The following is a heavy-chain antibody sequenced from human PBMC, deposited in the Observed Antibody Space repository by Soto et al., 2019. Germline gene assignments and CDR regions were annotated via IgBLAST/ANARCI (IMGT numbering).Heavy chain of an antibody. CDR3: AKVSRKGSAIDFDY. CDR2: VNPNNGDT. Sequence: QVQLVQSGAEQKKLGASVKVSCKASGYTFSNYDMNWVRQATGQGPEWIGWVNPNNGDTGYAQKFQGRVTLTTDISTTTAYMELTSLRSEDTAIYYCAKVSRKGSAIDFDYWGQGTLITVSS. D-gene: IGHD3-10*01. J-gene: IGHJ4*02. CDR1: GYTFSNYD. V-gene: IGHV1-8*01.